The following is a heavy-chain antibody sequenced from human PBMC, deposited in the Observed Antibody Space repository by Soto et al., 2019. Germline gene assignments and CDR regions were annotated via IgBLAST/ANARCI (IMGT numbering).Heavy chain of an antibody. J-gene: IGHJ4*02. CDR1: GFTFSSYA. D-gene: IGHD4-17*01. CDR2: ISYDGSNK. Sequence: QVQLVESGGGVVQPGRSLGLSCAASGFTFSSYAMHWVRQAPGKGLEWVAVISYDGSNKYYADSVKGRFTISRDNSKNTLYPQMISLGAEDTAVYYCARDGPDTVTTGDCDYWGQGPLVTVPS. CDR3: ARDGPDTVTTGDCDY. V-gene: IGHV3-30-3*01.